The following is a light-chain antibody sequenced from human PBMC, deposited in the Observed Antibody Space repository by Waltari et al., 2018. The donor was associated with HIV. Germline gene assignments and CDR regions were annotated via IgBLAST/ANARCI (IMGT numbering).Light chain of an antibody. Sequence: IVMTQSPATLSVSPGERATLSCRASQSVSSNLAWYQQKPGQAPRLLIYGASTRAAGIPARFSGSGSGTEFTHAINSLQSEDYAVYYCQQYSGWPPMYTFGQGTKLEIK. J-gene: IGKJ2*01. V-gene: IGKV3-15*01. CDR1: QSVSSN. CDR3: QQYSGWPPMYT. CDR2: GAS.